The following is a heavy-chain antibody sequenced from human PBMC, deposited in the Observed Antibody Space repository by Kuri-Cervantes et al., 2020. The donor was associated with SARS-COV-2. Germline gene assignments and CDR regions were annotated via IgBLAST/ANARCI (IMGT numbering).Heavy chain of an antibody. CDR2: IYHSGST. CDR1: GYSISSGYY. Sequence: GSLRLSCTVSGYSISSGYYWGWIRQPSGKGLEWIGSIYHSGSTYYNPSLKSRVTISVDTSKNQFSLKLSSVTAADTAVYYCARGHCSSTSCYINYYYYMDVWGKGTTVTVSS. J-gene: IGHJ6*03. V-gene: IGHV4-38-2*02. D-gene: IGHD2-2*01. CDR3: ARGHCSSTSCYINYYYYMDV.